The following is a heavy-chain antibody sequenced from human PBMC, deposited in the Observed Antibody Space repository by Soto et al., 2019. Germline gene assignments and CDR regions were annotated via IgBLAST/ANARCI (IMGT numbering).Heavy chain of an antibody. CDR1: GFTFSSYA. J-gene: IGHJ4*02. Sequence: GGSLRLSCAASGFTFSSYAMSWVRQAPGKGREWVSAISGSGGSTYYADSVKGRFTISRDNSKNTLYLQMNSLRAEDTAVYYCATYSGSYTLDYWGQGTLVTVSS. CDR2: ISGSGGST. D-gene: IGHD1-26*01. V-gene: IGHV3-23*01. CDR3: ATYSGSYTLDY.